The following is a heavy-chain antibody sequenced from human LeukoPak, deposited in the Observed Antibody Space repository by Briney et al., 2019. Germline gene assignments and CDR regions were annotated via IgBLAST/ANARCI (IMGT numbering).Heavy chain of an antibody. CDR3: ARGRTQQEWLRLGTYYFDY. CDR1: GYTFTSYD. V-gene: IGHV1-8*01. Sequence: ASVKVSCKASGYTFTSYDINWVRQATGQGLEWMGWMNPNSGNTGYAQKFQGRVTMTRNTSISTAYMELSSLRSEDTAVYYCARGRTQQEWLRLGTYYFDYWGQGTLVTVSS. J-gene: IGHJ4*02. CDR2: MNPNSGNT. D-gene: IGHD5-12*01.